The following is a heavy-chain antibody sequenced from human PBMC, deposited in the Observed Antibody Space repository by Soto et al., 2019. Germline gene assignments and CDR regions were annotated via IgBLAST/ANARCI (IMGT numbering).Heavy chain of an antibody. CDR1: GFTFSSYG. CDR2: ISYDGSNK. D-gene: IGHD3-22*01. CDR3: AKDLITMIVVAPTDY. V-gene: IGHV3-30*18. J-gene: IGHJ4*02. Sequence: GAASGFTFSSYGMHWVRQAPGKGLEWVAVISYDGSNKYYADSVKGRFTISRDNSKNTLYLQMNSLRAEDTAVYYCAKDLITMIVVAPTDYWGQGTLVTVSS.